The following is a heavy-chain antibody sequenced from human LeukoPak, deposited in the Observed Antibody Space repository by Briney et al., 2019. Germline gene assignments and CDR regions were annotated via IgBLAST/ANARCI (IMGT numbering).Heavy chain of an antibody. V-gene: IGHV1-18*01. D-gene: IGHD4-17*01. Sequence: ASVKVSCKASGYTFTSYGINWVRQAPGQGLEWMGWISAYNGNTNYAQKLQGRVTMTTDTSTSTAYMELRSLRSDDTAVYYCARDDYGDYAYAFDIWGQGTMVTVSS. CDR3: ARDDYGDYAYAFDI. CDR2: ISAYNGNT. CDR1: GYTFTSYG. J-gene: IGHJ3*02.